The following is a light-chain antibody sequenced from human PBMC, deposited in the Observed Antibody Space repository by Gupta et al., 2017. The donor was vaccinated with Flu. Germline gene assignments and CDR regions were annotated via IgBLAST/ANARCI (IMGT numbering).Light chain of an antibody. CDR1: SSNIGKYS. Sequence: QSVLTQPPSVSAAPGQKVTISCSGSSSNIGKYSVSWYQHLPGTAPKLLIYDNTERPSGIPDRFSGSKSGTSATLGITGLQTGDEADYYCGAWDASLSAVVFGGGTRLTVL. CDR2: DNT. J-gene: IGLJ2*01. CDR3: GAWDASLSAVV. V-gene: IGLV1-51*01.